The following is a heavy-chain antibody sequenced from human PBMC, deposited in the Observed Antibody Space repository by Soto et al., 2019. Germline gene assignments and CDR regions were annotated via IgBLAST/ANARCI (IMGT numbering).Heavy chain of an antibody. J-gene: IGHJ4*02. D-gene: IGHD3-10*01. CDR3: SSYKTMPPPTSFHF. Sequence: GGTLRLSCTAYGFSFSSYWMHWVRQTPGKGLVWVSRIDAAGSVTTYAGSVKGRFTISRDNAKNTLYLQMNSVRAEDTGVYYCSSYKTMPPPTSFHFCGQGTLVTLSS. V-gene: IGHV3-74*03. CDR1: GFSFSSYW. CDR2: IDAAGSVT.